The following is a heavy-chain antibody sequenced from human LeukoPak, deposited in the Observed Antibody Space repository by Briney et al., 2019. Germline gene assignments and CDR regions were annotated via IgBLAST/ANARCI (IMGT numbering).Heavy chain of an antibody. CDR2: INWNGGST. V-gene: IGHV3-20*04. CDR3: ARARTGTTSPFDY. D-gene: IGHD1-1*01. CDR1: GFTSDDYG. J-gene: IGHJ4*02. Sequence: PGGSLRLSCAASGFTSDDYGMSWVRQAPGKGLEWVSGINWNGGSTGYADFVKGRFTISRDNAKNSLYLQMNSLRAEDTALYYCARARTGTTSPFDYWGQGTLVTVSS.